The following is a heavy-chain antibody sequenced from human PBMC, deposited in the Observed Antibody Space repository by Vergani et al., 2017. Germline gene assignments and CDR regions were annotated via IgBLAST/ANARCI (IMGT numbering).Heavy chain of an antibody. J-gene: IGHJ6*04. D-gene: IGHD3-10*01. CDR2: INHSGST. V-gene: IGHV4-34*01. CDR1: GGSFSGYY. CDR3: ARGGGEYYGGMDV. Sequence: QVQLQQWGAGLLKPSETLSLTCAVYGGSFSGYYWSWIRQPPGKGLEWIGEINHSGSTNYNPSLKSRVTIEVDTSKNQFSLKLSSVTAAYTAVYYCARGGGEYYGGMDVWGKGTTVTVSS.